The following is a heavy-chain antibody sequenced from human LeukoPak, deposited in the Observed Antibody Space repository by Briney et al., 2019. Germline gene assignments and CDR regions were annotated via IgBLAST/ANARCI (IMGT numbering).Heavy chain of an antibody. CDR1: GGSISSSNW. Sequence: SGTLSLTCAVSGGSISSSNWWSWVRQPPGKGLEWIGEIYHSGSTNYNPSLKSRVTISVDKSKNQFSLKLSSVTAADTAVYYCARFRPTIAAAGIGFDYWGQGTLVTVSS. CDR3: ARFRPTIAAAGIGFDY. V-gene: IGHV4-4*02. D-gene: IGHD6-13*01. CDR2: IYHSGST. J-gene: IGHJ4*02.